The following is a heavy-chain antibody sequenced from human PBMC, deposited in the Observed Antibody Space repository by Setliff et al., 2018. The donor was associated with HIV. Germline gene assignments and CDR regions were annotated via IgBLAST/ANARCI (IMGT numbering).Heavy chain of an antibody. Sequence: GGSLRLSCAASGFSFSNAWMDWVRQAPGKGLEWVSFIRTKNYRGTTEYAASVEGRFTISRDDPRGVAYLQMNSLKSEDTAVYYCSRGGRPTDEYVWFDPWGQGTQVTVSS. CDR1: GFSFSNAW. J-gene: IGHJ5*02. CDR2: IRTKNYRGTT. V-gene: IGHV3-49*04. D-gene: IGHD2-15*01. CDR3: SRGGRPTDEYVWFDP.